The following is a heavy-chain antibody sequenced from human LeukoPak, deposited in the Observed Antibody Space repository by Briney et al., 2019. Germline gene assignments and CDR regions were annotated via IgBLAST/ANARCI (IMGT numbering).Heavy chain of an antibody. Sequence: ASVKVSCKASGYTFTCYYMHWVRQAPGQGLEWMGWINPNSGGTNYAQKFQGRVTMTRDTSISTAYMEPSRLRSDDTAVYYCARAKLSLGSGDAFDIWGQGTMVTVSS. V-gene: IGHV1-2*02. CDR1: GYTFTCYY. J-gene: IGHJ3*02. D-gene: IGHD3-16*02. CDR2: INPNSGGT. CDR3: ARAKLSLGSGDAFDI.